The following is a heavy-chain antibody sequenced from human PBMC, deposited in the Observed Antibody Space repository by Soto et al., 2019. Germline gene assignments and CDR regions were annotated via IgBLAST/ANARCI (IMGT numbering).Heavy chain of an antibody. J-gene: IGHJ4*02. CDR1: GYTFTCYY. CDR3: ARGGTMVRGVHFDY. V-gene: IGHV1-2*04. Sequence: GASVKVSCKASGYTFTCYYMHWVRQAPGQGLEWMGWINPNSGGTNYAQKFQGWVTMTRDTSISTAYMELSRLRSDDTAVYYCARGGTMVRGVHFDYWGQGTLVTVSS. CDR2: INPNSGGT. D-gene: IGHD3-10*01.